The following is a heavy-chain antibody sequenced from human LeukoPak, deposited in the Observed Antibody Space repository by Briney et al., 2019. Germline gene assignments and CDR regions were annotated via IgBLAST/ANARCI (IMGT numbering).Heavy chain of an antibody. Sequence: GGSLRLYCAASGFTFSSYAMHWVRQAPGKGLEWVAVISYDGSNKYYADSVRGRFTISRDNSKSTLSLQMNSLRAEDTAIYYCATYRQLLLPFESWGQGTLVTVSS. CDR3: ATYRQLLLPFES. CDR2: ISYDGSNK. J-gene: IGHJ4*02. CDR1: GFTFSSYA. D-gene: IGHD1-1*01. V-gene: IGHV3-30*04.